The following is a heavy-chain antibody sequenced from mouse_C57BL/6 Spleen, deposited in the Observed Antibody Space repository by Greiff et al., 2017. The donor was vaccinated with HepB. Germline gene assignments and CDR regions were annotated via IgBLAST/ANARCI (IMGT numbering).Heavy chain of an antibody. CDR3: ASYEGWFAY. D-gene: IGHD1-1*01. CDR2: IYPGSGNT. Sequence: VQLQQSGAELVRPGASVKLSCKASGYTFTDYYINWVKQRPGQGLEWIARIYPGSGNTYYNEKFKGKATLTAEKSSSTAYMQLSSLTSEDSAVYFCASYEGWFAYWGQGTLVTVSA. J-gene: IGHJ3*01. CDR1: GYTFTDYY. V-gene: IGHV1-76*01.